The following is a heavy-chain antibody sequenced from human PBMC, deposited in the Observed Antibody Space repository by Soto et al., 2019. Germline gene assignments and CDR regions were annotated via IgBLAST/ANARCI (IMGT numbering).Heavy chain of an antibody. Sequence: PSETLSLTCALYGGSFSGYYWSWIRQPPGKGLEWIGEINHSGSTNYNPSLKSRVTISVDTSKNQFSLKLSSVTAADTAVYYCAGRAIAAHGHWFDPWGQGTLVTVSS. CDR1: GGSFSGYY. CDR2: INHSGST. D-gene: IGHD6-6*01. J-gene: IGHJ5*02. V-gene: IGHV4-34*01. CDR3: AGRAIAAHGHWFDP.